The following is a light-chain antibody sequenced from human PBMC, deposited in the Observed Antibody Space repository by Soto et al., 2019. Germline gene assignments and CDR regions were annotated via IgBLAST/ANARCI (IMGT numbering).Light chain of an antibody. Sequence: QSALTQPASVSGSPGQSITISCTGTSSDVGAYNSVSWYQQHPGKAPKSVIYDVSNRPSGVSNRFSGSKSGNTATLTISGLQAEDEADYYCRSPTTSSTWVFCGVTKVTLL. J-gene: IGLJ3*02. CDR3: RSPTTSSTWV. CDR1: SSDVGAYNS. V-gene: IGLV2-14*01. CDR2: DVS.